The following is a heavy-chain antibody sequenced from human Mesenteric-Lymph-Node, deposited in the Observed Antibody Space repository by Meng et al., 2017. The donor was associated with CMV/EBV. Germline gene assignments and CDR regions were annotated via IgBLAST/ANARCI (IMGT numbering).Heavy chain of an antibody. D-gene: IGHD1-26*01. J-gene: IGHJ6*02. CDR3: ARDLGGFWDGGSSHYYYYGMDV. V-gene: IGHV4-61*01. CDR2: IYYSGST. CDR1: GGSVSSGSYY. Sequence: GSLRLSCTVSGGSVSSGSYYWSWIRQPPGKGLEWIGYIYYSGSTNYNPSLKSRVTISVDTSKNQFSLKLSSVTAADTAVYYCARDLGGFWDGGSSHYYYYGMDVWGQGTTVTVSS.